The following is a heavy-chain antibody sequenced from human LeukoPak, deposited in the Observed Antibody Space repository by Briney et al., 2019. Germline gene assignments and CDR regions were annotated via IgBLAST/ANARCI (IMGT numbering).Heavy chain of an antibody. Sequence: PAGTLTLTCTASGFTFSSNGMHWVRHAPAKGLERVAVISYDGSNNTYEDSVKGRFTISRDNSKNTLYLQMNSLRAEDTAVYYCAKDKGVDSGSYPRTSDYWGQGTLVTVSS. CDR3: AKDKGVDSGSYPRTSDY. J-gene: IGHJ4*02. CDR2: ISYDGSNN. V-gene: IGHV3-30*18. D-gene: IGHD1-26*01. CDR1: GFTFSSNG.